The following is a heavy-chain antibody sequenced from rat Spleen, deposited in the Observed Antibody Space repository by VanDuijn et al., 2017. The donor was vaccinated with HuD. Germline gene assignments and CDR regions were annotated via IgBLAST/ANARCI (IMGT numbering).Heavy chain of an antibody. CDR2: IIYDGSNT. J-gene: IGHJ2*01. D-gene: IGHD5-1*01. CDR1: GFTFSDYT. V-gene: IGHV5-17*01. CDR3: ARRGTGGYYFDY. Sequence: EVQLVESGGGLVQPGRSLKLSCAASGFTFSDYTMAWVRQAPKKGLEWVAAIIYDGSNTYYRDSVKGRFTISRDNAKSTLYLQMDSLRSEDTATYYCARRGTGGYYFDYWGQGVMVTVSS.